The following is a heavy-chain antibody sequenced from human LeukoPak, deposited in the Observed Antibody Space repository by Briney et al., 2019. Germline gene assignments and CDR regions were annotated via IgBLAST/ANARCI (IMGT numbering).Heavy chain of an antibody. CDR1: GGSFSGYY. Sequence: SETLSLTCAVYGGSFSGYYWSWIRQPPGKGLEWIGEINHSGSTNYNPSLKSRVTISVDTSKNQFSLKLSSVTAADTAVYYCARVYARGYGSGSYLNWFDPWGQGTLVTVSS. CDR3: ARVYARGYGSGSYLNWFDP. D-gene: IGHD3-10*01. J-gene: IGHJ5*02. CDR2: INHSGST. V-gene: IGHV4-34*01.